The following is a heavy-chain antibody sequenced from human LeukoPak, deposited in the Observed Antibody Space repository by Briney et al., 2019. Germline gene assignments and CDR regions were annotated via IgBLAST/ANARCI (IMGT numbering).Heavy chain of an antibody. J-gene: IGHJ4*02. CDR3: ARTNGAPEYLDY. V-gene: IGHV3-21*01. CDR2: IGVGGIDL. Sequence: GGSLRLSRVVSGFTFSSYTLNWVRQTPGKGLEWVASIGVGGIDLYYTDLVRGRFTISRDDAKNSLFLEMDSLRVEDTALYFCARTNGAPEYLDYWGQGTLVTVSS. CDR1: GFTFSSYT. D-gene: IGHD1-14*01.